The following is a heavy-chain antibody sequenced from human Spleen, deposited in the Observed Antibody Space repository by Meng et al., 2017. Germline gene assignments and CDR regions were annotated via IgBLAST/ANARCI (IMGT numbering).Heavy chain of an antibody. CDR1: GGSFSGYY. CDR3: ARGQLASSTFSATNWFDP. V-gene: IGHV4-34*01. D-gene: IGHD6-13*01. J-gene: IGHJ5*02. Sequence: VQPQQWGAGLLKPSETLSLTWAVYGGSFSGYYWSWIRQPPGKGLEWIGEINHSGSTNYNPSLKSRVTISVDTSKNQFSLKLSSVTGADTAVYYCARGQLASSTFSATNWFDPWGQGTLVTVSS. CDR2: INHSGST.